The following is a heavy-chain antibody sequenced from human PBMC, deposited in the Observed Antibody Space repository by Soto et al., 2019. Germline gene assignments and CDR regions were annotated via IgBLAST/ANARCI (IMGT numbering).Heavy chain of an antibody. CDR2: ISGGGTNL. CDR1: GFTFSNYD. J-gene: IGHJ4*02. V-gene: IGHV3-23*01. Sequence: GGSLRLSCAASGFTFSNYDMGWVRQAPGKGLEWVSAISGGGTNLHYIDSVKGRFTISRDNSKNTLSLQMNSLRAEDTAVYYFRGVYWSSAVTYDYWSQGTLVTVSS. D-gene: IGHD3-10*01. CDR3: RGVYWSSAVTYDY.